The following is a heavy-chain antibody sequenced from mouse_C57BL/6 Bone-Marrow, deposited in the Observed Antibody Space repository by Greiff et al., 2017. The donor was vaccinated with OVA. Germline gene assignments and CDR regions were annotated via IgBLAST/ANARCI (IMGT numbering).Heavy chain of an antibody. CDR3: AYYSNPWVAD. CDR2: ISYDGSN. D-gene: IGHD2-5*01. V-gene: IGHV3-6*01. Sequence: ESGPGLVKPSQSLSLTCSVTGYSITSGYFWYWNRQFPGNQLEWMGYISYDGSNKYNSTFKNQISITRDPSKNPSFLTLTSLTTEDTATYDCAYYSNPWVADWGQGTLVTVSA. CDR1: GYSITSGYF. J-gene: IGHJ3*01.